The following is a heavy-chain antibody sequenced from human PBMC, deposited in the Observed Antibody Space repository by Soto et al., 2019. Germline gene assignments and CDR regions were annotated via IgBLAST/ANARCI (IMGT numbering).Heavy chain of an antibody. V-gene: IGHV3-9*01. Sequence: EVQVVEXGGGLVQXXXSLRLSCAASGFIFEDYAMHWVRQAPGKGLXWVSXISWNSGSIDYADSVTGRFTIXXXXXXXXXXXXXXXXXXXXXXXYYCARGLSYGLGSYVLFDAFDTWGQGTRVTVXS. CDR2: ISWNSGSI. CDR1: GFIFEDYA. D-gene: IGHD3-10*01. CDR3: ARGLSYGLGSYVLFDAFDT. J-gene: IGHJ3*02.